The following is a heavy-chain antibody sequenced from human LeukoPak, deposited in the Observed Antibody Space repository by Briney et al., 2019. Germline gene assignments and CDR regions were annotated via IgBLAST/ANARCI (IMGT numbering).Heavy chain of an antibody. Sequence: ASVKVSCKASGGTFSSYAISWVRQAPGQGLEWMGGIIPIFGTANYAQKFQGRVTITADESTSTAYMELSSLRSEDTAVYYCARRKRDGYNYFFDYWGQGTLVTVPS. J-gene: IGHJ4*02. CDR1: GGTFSSYA. CDR3: ARRKRDGYNYFFDY. V-gene: IGHV1-69*01. CDR2: IIPIFGTA. D-gene: IGHD5-24*01.